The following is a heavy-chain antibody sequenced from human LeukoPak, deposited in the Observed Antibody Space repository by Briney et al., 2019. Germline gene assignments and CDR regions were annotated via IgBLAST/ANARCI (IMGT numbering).Heavy chain of an antibody. CDR1: GYTLTELS. V-gene: IGHV1-24*01. Sequence: GASVKVSCKVSGYTLTELSMHWVRQAPGKGLEWMGGFDPEDGETIYAQKFQGRVTMTEDTSTDTAYMELSSLRSEDTAVYYCATEPMTTGFHDAFDIWGQGTMVTVSS. J-gene: IGHJ3*02. CDR2: FDPEDGET. D-gene: IGHD4-17*01. CDR3: ATEPMTTGFHDAFDI.